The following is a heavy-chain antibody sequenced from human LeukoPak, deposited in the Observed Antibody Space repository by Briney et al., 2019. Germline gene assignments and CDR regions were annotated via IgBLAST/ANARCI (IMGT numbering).Heavy chain of an antibody. CDR3: ARDGVTTRSIDY. CDR2: IYYSGST. Sequence: PSETLSLTCRVSGYSISSGYYWGWIRQPPGKGLEWIGSIYYSGSTYYNPSLKSRVTISVDTSKNQFSLKLSSVTAADTAVYYCARDGVTTRSIDYWGQGTLVTVSS. V-gene: IGHV4-38-2*02. J-gene: IGHJ4*02. CDR1: GYSISSGYY. D-gene: IGHD4-17*01.